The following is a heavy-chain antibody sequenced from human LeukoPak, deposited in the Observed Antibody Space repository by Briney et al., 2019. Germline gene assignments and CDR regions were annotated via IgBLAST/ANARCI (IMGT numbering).Heavy chain of an antibody. J-gene: IGHJ4*02. D-gene: IGHD1-1*01. CDR1: GFTFSNYA. Sequence: GGSLRLSCAASGFTFSNYAMSWVRQAPARGLEWVSSLRGDGETFYADSVKGRFTLSRDESRNTVFLQLNSLRFGDTAVYFCAKASCVSNADAVLWGQGTLVTVSS. CDR2: LRGDGET. V-gene: IGHV3-23*01. CDR3: AKASCVSNADAVL.